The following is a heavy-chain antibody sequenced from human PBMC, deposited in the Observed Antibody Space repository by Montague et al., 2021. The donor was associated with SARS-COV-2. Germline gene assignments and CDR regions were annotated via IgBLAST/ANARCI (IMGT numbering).Heavy chain of an antibody. CDR2: ISYDGSNK. J-gene: IGHJ6*02. CDR3: ARVIGGYYGMDV. D-gene: IGHD1-26*01. CDR1: GFTFSSYA. Sequence: SLRLSCAASGFTFSSYAMHWVRQAPGKGLEWVAVISYDGSNKYYADSVKGRFTMSRDNSKNTLYLQMNSLRAEDTAVYYCARVIGGYYGMDVWGQGTTVTVSS. V-gene: IGHV3-30-3*01.